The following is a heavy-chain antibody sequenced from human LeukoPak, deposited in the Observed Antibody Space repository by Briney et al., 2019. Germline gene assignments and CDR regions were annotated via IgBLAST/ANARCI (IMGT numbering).Heavy chain of an antibody. J-gene: IGHJ4*02. CDR2: IGGLGGST. Sequence: GGSLRLSCEASGFTFSSHAMAWVRQAPGKGLEWVSAIGGLGGSTYYADSVKGRFTTSRDNSKNTVYLEMNSLRAEDTALYYCARDPGVVAFHYFDFWGQGILVTVSS. CDR1: GFTFSSHA. CDR3: ARDPGVVAFHYFDF. D-gene: IGHD3-3*01. V-gene: IGHV3-23*01.